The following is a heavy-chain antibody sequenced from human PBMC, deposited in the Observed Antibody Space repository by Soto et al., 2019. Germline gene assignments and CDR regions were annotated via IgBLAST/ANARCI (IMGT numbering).Heavy chain of an antibody. J-gene: IGHJ4*02. CDR3: ARGGYWRFDY. CDR2: IYHNGKS. V-gene: IGHV4-34*01. Sequence: QVQIQQWGGGLLKPSETLSLSCTVYGGSFSNYAWSWIRQPPGRGLEWIGEIYHNGKSDYNPSLKSRVTIAVDTSKNQFSLKLSSVIAADPAVYFCARGGYWRFDYWGQGALVTVSS. CDR1: GGSFSNYA. D-gene: IGHD3-22*01.